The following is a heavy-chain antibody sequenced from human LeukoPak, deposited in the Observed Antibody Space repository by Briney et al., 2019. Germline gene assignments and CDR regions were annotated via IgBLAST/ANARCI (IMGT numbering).Heavy chain of an antibody. D-gene: IGHD3-16*02. CDR3: ATDSAVIGPHTTERGPFDY. V-gene: IGHV1-69*06. CDR2: IIPIFGTA. J-gene: IGHJ4*02. CDR1: GGTFSSYA. Sequence: GASVKVSCKASGGTFSSYAISWVRQAPGQGLEWMGGIIPIFGTANYAQKFQGRVTMTEDTSTDTAYMELSSLRSEDTAVYYCATDSAVIGPHTTERGPFDYWGQGTLVTVSS.